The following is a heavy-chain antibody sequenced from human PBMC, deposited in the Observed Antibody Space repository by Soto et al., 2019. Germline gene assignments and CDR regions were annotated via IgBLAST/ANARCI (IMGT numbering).Heavy chain of an antibody. J-gene: IGHJ6*02. CDR3: TTGVPRGAYYYYGMDV. CDR1: GFTFSNAW. V-gene: IGHV3-15*01. CDR2: IKSKTDGGTT. D-gene: IGHD3-10*01. Sequence: PGGSLRLSCAASGFTFSNAWMSWVRQAPGKGLEWVGRIKSKTDGGTTDYAAPVKGRFTISRDDSKNTLYLQMNSLKTEDTAVYYCTTGVPRGAYYYYGMDVWGQGTTVTVSS.